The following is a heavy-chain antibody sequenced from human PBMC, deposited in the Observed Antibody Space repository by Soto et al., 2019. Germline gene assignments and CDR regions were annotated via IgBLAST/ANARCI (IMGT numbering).Heavy chain of an antibody. CDR3: ASGDTWMPDY. V-gene: IGHV1-69*13. J-gene: IGHJ4*02. D-gene: IGHD5-12*01. Sequence: SLKVSCQAAWGILSSYAISLVRQAPGQGLEWMGGIIPIFGTANYAQKFQGRVTITADESTSTAYMELSSLRSEDTAVYYCASGDTWMPDYWGQGTLVTVSS. CDR2: IIPIFGTA. CDR1: WGILSSYA.